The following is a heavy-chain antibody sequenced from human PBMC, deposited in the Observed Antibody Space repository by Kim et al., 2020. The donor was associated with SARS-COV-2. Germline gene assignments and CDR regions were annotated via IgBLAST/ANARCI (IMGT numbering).Heavy chain of an antibody. Sequence: AAPVKGRLTISRDDSKNTLYLQMNSLKTEDTAVYYCTTVGSGSYPPFGYWGQGTLVTVSS. J-gene: IGHJ4*02. CDR3: TTVGSGSYPPFGY. D-gene: IGHD3-10*01. V-gene: IGHV3-15*01.